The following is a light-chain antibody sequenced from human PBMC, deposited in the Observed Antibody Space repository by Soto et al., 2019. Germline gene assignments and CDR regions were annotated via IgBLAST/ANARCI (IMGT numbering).Light chain of an antibody. CDR3: AAWDDSLDGPV. CDR2: SNN. V-gene: IGLV1-44*01. J-gene: IGLJ3*02. Sequence: QSVLTQPPSASGAPGQRVTISCSGSSSNIGSNTVNWYQQFPGTAPRVLMYSNNQRPSGVPDRFSGSKSGTSVSLAISGLQSDDEADYYCAAWDDSLDGPVFGGGTKVTVL. CDR1: SSNIGSNT.